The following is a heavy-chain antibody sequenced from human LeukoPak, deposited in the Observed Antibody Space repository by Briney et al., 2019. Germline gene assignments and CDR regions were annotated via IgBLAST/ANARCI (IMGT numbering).Heavy chain of an antibody. CDR3: ARDYYDSSGYQNFDY. D-gene: IGHD3-22*01. V-gene: IGHV7-4-1*02. CDR1: GYTFTSYA. CDR2: INTNTGNP. Sequence: GASVTVSCTASGYTFTSYAMNWVRQAPGQGLEWMGWINTNTGNPTYAQGFTGRFVFSSDTSVSTAYLQISSLKAEDTAVYYCARDYYDSSGYQNFDYWGQGTLVTVSS. J-gene: IGHJ4*02.